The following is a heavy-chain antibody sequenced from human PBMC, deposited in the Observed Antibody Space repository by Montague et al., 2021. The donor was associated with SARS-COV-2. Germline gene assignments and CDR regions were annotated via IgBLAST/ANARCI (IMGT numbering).Heavy chain of an antibody. V-gene: IGHV4-39*01. CDR2: FYYSGST. CDR1: GGSISSSSYY. D-gene: IGHD6-19*01. Sequence: SETLSLTCTVSGGSISSSSYYWGWIRQPPGKGLEWIGSFYYSGSTYYNPSLKSRVTISVDTSKNRFSLKMSSVTAADTAVYYCARHLPGIVVAEPAAADYWGQGTLVTVSS. J-gene: IGHJ4*02. CDR3: ARHLPGIVVAEPAAADY.